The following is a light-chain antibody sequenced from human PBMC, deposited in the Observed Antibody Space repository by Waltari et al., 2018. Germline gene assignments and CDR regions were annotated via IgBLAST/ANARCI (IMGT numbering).Light chain of an antibody. J-gene: IGLJ2*01. Sequence: QYALTQPASVSGSPGQSITISCTGTSSDVGGYNYVSWYQQHPGKAPKLMIYDVSNRPAGGSNGVAGSESGNTACLTISGLQAGDEADDYCRSYTTSTTYVEFGGGTKLTVL. CDR2: DVS. V-gene: IGLV2-14*03. CDR3: RSYTTSTTYVE. CDR1: SSDVGGYNY.